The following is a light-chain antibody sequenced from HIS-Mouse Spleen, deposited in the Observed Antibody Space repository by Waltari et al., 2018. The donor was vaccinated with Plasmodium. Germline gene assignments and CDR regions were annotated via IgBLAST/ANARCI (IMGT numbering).Light chain of an antibody. CDR1: ALPKKY. CDR3: YSTDSSGNHRV. V-gene: IGLV3-10*01. Sequence: SYELTQPPSVSVSPGQTARITCSGDALPKKYAYWYQQKSGQAPLLVIYEDRQRPSGSPERCSGSSSGTMATLTISGAQVEDEADYYCYSTDSSGNHRVFGGGTKLTVL. J-gene: IGLJ3*02. CDR2: EDR.